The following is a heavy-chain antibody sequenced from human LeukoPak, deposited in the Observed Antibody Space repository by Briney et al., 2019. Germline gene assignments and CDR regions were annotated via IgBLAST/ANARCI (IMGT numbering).Heavy chain of an antibody. J-gene: IGHJ4*02. D-gene: IGHD2-15*01. Sequence: GGSLRLSCAVSGFTFSRYNMNWVRQAPGKGLEWVSSISSSSMYIFYADSVKGRFTISRDDAKNSLFLQMDSLRAEDTAMYYCARVDCSESNCYLDYWGQGTLVTVSS. CDR1: GFTFSRYN. CDR2: ISSSSMYI. CDR3: ARVDCSESNCYLDY. V-gene: IGHV3-21*01.